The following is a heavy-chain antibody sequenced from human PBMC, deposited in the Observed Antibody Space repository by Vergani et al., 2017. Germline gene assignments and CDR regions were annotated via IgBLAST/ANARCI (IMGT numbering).Heavy chain of an antibody. CDR2: IRNKAYGGTT. Sequence: EVQLVESGGGLVPPGRSLRLSCAASGFSFGDYAMTWVRQAPGKGLEWVAFIRNKAYGGTTEYAASVKGRFTISRDDSKRLAYLQLSGLKTEYTAVYFCSRGRGYSFGYSDYWGRGALVTVSS. D-gene: IGHD5-18*01. V-gene: IGHV3-49*04. CDR3: SRGRGYSFGYSDY. J-gene: IGHJ4*02. CDR1: GFSFGDYA.